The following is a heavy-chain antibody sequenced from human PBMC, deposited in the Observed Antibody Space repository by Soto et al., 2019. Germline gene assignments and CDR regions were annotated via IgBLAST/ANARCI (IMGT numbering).Heavy chain of an antibody. CDR1: GLTFSSYS. CDR3: ARDREGVGAGLF. D-gene: IGHD1-26*01. J-gene: IGHJ3*01. CDR2: ISSSSTYI. V-gene: IGHV3-21*01. Sequence: GGSLRLSCAASGLTFSSYSMNWVRQAPGKGLEWVSSISSSSTYIYYADSVKGRFTISRDNAKNSLYLQMNSLRAEDTAVYYCARDREGVGAGLFWGQGTMVTVS.